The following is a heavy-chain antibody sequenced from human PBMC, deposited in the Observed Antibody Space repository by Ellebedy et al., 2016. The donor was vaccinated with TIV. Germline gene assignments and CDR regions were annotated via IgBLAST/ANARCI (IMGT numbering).Heavy chain of an antibody. V-gene: IGHV3-23*01. CDR1: GFNFRGYV. CDR3: AKGLLLYKPHFYFYDGLAV. Sequence: PGGSLRLSCAASGFNFRGYVMTWVRQAPRKGPEWVSAISGSGSTFYADSVKGRFSISRDNSKNALFLQMGSLRADDTAIYYCAKGLLLYKPHFYFYDGLAVWGQGTTVTVSS. CDR2: ISGSGST. J-gene: IGHJ6*02. D-gene: IGHD2-15*01.